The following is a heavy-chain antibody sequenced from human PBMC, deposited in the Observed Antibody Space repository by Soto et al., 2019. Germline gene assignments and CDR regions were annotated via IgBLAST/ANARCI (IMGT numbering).Heavy chain of an antibody. CDR2: ISSSSSTI. Sequence: GSLRLSCAASVVTFSSYSMNWVRQAPGKGLEWVSYISSSSSTIYYADSVKGRFTISRDNAKNSLYLQMNSLRAEDTAVYYCARERRVRGGWFDPWGQGTLVTVSS. D-gene: IGHD3-10*01. J-gene: IGHJ5*02. V-gene: IGHV3-48*01. CDR3: ARERRVRGGWFDP. CDR1: VVTFSSYS.